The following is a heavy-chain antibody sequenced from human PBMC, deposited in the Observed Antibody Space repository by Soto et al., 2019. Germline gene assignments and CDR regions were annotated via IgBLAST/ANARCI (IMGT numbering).Heavy chain of an antibody. Sequence: VQLVESGGGVVQPGGSLRLSCAASGFTFSSYAMHWVRQAPGKGLEWVAVIWYDGSNKYYADSVKGRFTISRYNSKNTLYLQLNNLRGEATAVYYFSRDGVVTVSGGTFDYWGQGTLVTVSS. D-gene: IGHD3-16*01. CDR1: GFTFSSYA. CDR3: SRDGVVTVSGGTFDY. V-gene: IGHV3-33*01. CDR2: IWYDGSNK. J-gene: IGHJ4*02.